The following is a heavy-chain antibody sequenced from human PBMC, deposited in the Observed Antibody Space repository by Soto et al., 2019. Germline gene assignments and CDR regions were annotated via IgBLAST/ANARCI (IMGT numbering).Heavy chain of an antibody. CDR1: GFPFSSYS. CDR2: ISSSSTTI. J-gene: IGHJ3*02. D-gene: IGHD5-12*01. V-gene: IGHV3-48*02. Sequence: EVQVVESGGGLVQPGGSLRLSCAASGFPFSSYSMSWVRQAPGRGLEWISHISSSSTTIYYADSVKGRFTISRDNAKNSLYLQMNSLRDEDTAVYYCRVEMATISAFDIWGQGTMVSVSS. CDR3: RVEMATISAFDI.